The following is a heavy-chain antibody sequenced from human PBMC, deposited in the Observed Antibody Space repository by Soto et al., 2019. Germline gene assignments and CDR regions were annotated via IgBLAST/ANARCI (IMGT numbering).Heavy chain of an antibody. CDR3: ARDRSRRDGLSPNGFDP. V-gene: IGHV3-21*01. CDR2: ISAVSTYM. Sequence: DVQLVESGGGLVKPGGSLRLSCAASGFTFSSYNMNWVRQAPGKGLELVSSISAVSTYMYYADSVKGRFTISRDNDKKSLYLTMNSLRAEDSAVYYCARDRSRRDGLSPNGFDPWGQGTLVTVSA. CDR1: GFTFSSYN. J-gene: IGHJ5*02. D-gene: IGHD4-17*01.